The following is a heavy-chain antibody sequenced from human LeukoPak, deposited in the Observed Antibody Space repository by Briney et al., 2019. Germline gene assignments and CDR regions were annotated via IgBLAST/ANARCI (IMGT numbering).Heavy chain of an antibody. CDR1: GFTFSSYG. J-gene: IGHJ4*02. V-gene: IGHV3-48*04. Sequence: PGGTLRLSCAASGFTFSSYGMSWVRQAPGKGLETVSYIYNGGDTIYYADSVRGRFTISRDNAESSLYLQMNSLRAEDTAVYYCARGHWGLDYWGRGTLVTVSS. CDR3: ARGHWGLDY. D-gene: IGHD7-27*01. CDR2: IYNGGDTI.